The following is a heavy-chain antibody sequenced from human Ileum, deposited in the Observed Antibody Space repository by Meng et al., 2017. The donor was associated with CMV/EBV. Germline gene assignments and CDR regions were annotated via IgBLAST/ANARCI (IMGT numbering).Heavy chain of an antibody. CDR1: TFSSYS. Sequence: TFSSYSMNWVRQDPGKGLEWVSSISSSSSYIYYADSVKGRFTISRDNAKNSLYLQMNSLRAEDTAVYYCARDLVGSGSYYNRNNWFDPWGQGTLVTVSS. V-gene: IGHV3-21*01. CDR3: ARDLVGSGSYYNRNNWFDP. D-gene: IGHD3-10*01. J-gene: IGHJ5*02. CDR2: ISSSSSYI.